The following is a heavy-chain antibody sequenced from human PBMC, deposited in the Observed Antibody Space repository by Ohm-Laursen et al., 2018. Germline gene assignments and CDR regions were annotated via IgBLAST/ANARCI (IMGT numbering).Heavy chain of an antibody. Sequence: ASVKVSCKASGYTFTGYYMHWVRQAPGQGLEWMGWINPNSGGTNYAQKFQGRVTMTRDTSISTAYMELSRLRSDDTAVYYCARVLPQVQFSLDYWGQGTLVTVSS. J-gene: IGHJ4*02. CDR3: ARVLPQVQFSLDY. V-gene: IGHV1-2*02. CDR1: GYTFTGYY. CDR2: INPNSGGT. D-gene: IGHD2/OR15-2a*01.